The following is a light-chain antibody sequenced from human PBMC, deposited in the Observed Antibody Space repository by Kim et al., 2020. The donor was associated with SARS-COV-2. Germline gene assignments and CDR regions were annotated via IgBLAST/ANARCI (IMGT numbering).Light chain of an antibody. V-gene: IGLV6-57*03. J-gene: IGLJ2*01. CDR2: EDN. CDR1: SGSIASNY. CDR3: RSYDSSTVV. Sequence: GKTVTISCPRSSGSIASNYVQWYQQRPGSAPTTVIYEDNQRPSGVPDRFSGSIDSSSNSASLTISGLKTEDEADYYCRSYDSSTVVFGGGTQLTVL.